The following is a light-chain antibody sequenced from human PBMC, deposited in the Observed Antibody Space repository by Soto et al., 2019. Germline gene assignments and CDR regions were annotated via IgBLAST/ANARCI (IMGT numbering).Light chain of an antibody. Sequence: SVLTQAPATLSLSPGERTTLSFRASQSVSSYLAWYQQKPGQAPRLLIYDASNRATGLPARLSGSGSGTDFTLTISSLEPEDFAVYYCQQRSNWLTFGGGSKVDI. J-gene: IGKJ4*01. CDR2: DAS. V-gene: IGKV3-11*01. CDR3: QQRSNWLT. CDR1: QSVSSY.